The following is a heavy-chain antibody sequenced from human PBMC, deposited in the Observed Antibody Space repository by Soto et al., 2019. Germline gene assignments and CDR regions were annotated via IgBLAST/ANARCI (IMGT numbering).Heavy chain of an antibody. J-gene: IGHJ5*02. CDR3: ARTGQTGKYQLVYWFDP. Sequence: PGGSLRLSCAASGFTFSSYWMSWVRQAPGEGLEWVANIKQDGSEKYYVDSVKGRFTISRDNAKNSLYLQMNSLRAEDTAVYYCARTGQTGKYQLVYWFDPWGQGGLVTVSS. CDR1: GFTFSSYW. V-gene: IGHV3-7*03. CDR2: IKQDGSEK. D-gene: IGHD2-2*01.